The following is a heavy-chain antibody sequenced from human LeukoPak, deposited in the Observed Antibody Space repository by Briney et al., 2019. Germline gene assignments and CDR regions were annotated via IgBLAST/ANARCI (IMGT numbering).Heavy chain of an antibody. Sequence: QPGGALRLSCAASGFTFSSYAMSWVRQAPGKGLEWVSGISTSGDSTYYADSVKGRFTISRDNSKNTLYLQMNSLRAEDRAVYYCAKKSGSYYGPLDYWGQGTLVTVSS. CDR1: GFTFSSYA. J-gene: IGHJ4*02. CDR2: ISTSGDST. D-gene: IGHD1-26*01. CDR3: AKKSGSYYGPLDY. V-gene: IGHV3-23*01.